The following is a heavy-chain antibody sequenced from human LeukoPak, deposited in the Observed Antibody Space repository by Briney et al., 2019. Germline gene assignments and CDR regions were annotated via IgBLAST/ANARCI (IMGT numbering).Heavy chain of an antibody. CDR2: IDHSGGT. Sequence: KPSETLSLTCAVYGGSFSGYYWSWIRQPPGKGLEWIGEIDHSGGTKYNVSLKSRVTISVDTSKKQFSLKLNTVTAADTAVYYCARAQQTANWFDPWGRGTPVTVSS. CDR1: GGSFSGYY. V-gene: IGHV4-34*01. CDR3: ARAQQTANWFDP. D-gene: IGHD6-13*01. J-gene: IGHJ5*02.